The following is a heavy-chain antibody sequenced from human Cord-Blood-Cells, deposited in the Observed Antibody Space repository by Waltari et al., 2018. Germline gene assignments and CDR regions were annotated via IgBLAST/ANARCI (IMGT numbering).Heavy chain of an antibody. V-gene: IGHV1-69*09. CDR1: GGTFSSYA. J-gene: IGHJ4*02. Sequence: QVQLVQSGAEVKKPGSSVTVSCKASGGTFSSYAISWVRQAPGQGLEWMGRIIPIICRANYAQKFQGRVTITADKSTSTAYMELSSLRSEDTAVYYCARGDILTGYYFDYWGQGTLVTVSS. D-gene: IGHD3-9*01. CDR3: ARGDILTGYYFDY. CDR2: IIPIICRA.